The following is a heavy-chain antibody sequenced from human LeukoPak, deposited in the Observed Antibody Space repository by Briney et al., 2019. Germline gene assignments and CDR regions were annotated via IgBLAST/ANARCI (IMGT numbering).Heavy chain of an antibody. D-gene: IGHD6-13*01. CDR3: ARVAAAGNGFGWFDP. CDR2: IYTSGST. Sequence: SQALSLTCTVSGGSISSGSYYWSWIRQPAGKGLEWIGRIYTSGSTNYNPSLKSRVTISVDTSKNQFSLKLSSVTAADTAVYYCARVAAAGNGFGWFDPWGQGTLVTVSS. CDR1: GGSISSGSYY. V-gene: IGHV4-61*02. J-gene: IGHJ5*02.